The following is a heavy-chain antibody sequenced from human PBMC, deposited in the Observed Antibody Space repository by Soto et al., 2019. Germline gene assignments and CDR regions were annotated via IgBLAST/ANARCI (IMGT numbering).Heavy chain of an antibody. CDR1: GFTFSSYS. CDR3: ARVPSGVWNWFDP. V-gene: IGHV3-48*02. D-gene: IGHD2-8*01. Sequence: PGGSLRLSCAASGFTFSSYSVNWVRQAPGKGLEWVSYISSSSSTIYYADSVKGRFTISRDNAKNSLYLQMNSLRDEDTAVYYCARVPSGVWNWFDPWGQGTLVTVSS. CDR2: ISSSSSTI. J-gene: IGHJ5*02.